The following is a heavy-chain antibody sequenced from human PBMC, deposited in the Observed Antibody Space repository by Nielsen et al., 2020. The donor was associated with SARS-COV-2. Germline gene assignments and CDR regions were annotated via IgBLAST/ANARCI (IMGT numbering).Heavy chain of an antibody. CDR3: ARMRFSGAVFDY. Sequence: ASVKVSCKASGYTFTSYAMHWVRQAPGQRLEWMGWINAGNGNTKYSQKFQGRVTITRDTSASTAYMELRSLRSDDTAVYYCARMRFSGAVFDYWGQGTLVTVSS. J-gene: IGHJ4*02. CDR1: GYTFTSYA. CDR2: INAGNGNT. D-gene: IGHD4-17*01. V-gene: IGHV1-3*01.